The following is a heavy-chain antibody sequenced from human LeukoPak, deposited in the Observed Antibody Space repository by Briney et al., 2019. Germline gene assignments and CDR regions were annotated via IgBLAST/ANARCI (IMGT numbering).Heavy chain of an antibody. CDR3: ARSGPRYYDFWSGYSTSGSWFDP. CDR1: GGPTSSGGYY. Sequence: PSETLSLTCTVSGGPTSSGGYYWSWIRQHPGKGLEWIGYIYYSGSTYYNPSLKSRVTISVDTSKNQFSLKLSSVTAADTAVYYCARSGPRYYDFWSGYSTSGSWFDPWGQGTLVTVSS. V-gene: IGHV4-31*03. CDR2: IYYSGST. J-gene: IGHJ5*02. D-gene: IGHD3-3*01.